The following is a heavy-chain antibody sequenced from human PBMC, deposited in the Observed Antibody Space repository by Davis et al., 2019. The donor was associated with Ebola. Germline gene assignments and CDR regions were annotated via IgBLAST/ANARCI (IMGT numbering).Heavy chain of an antibody. Sequence: ASVKVSCKVSGYSLTELSIHWVRQAPGKGLEWMGAFDPEDGEGIYAQKFQGRVTMTEDTSTNTAYMELTSLRSEDTAVYYCAMDDYSNSRYGMDVWGQGVQVTVSS. D-gene: IGHD4-11*01. CDR2: FDPEDGEG. J-gene: IGHJ6*02. CDR1: GYSLTELS. V-gene: IGHV1-24*01. CDR3: AMDDYSNSRYGMDV.